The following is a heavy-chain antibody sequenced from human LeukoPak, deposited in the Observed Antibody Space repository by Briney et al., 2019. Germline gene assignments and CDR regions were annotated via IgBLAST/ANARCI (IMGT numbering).Heavy chain of an antibody. CDR1: GFTFSSYS. J-gene: IGHJ2*01. Sequence: GGSLRLSCAASGFTFSSYSMNWVRQAPGKGLEWVSYISSSSSTIYYADSVKGRFTISRDNAKNSLYLQMNSLRAEDTAVYYCARTTVTTGPSWYFDLWGRGTLVTVSS. V-gene: IGHV3-48*01. CDR3: ARTTVTTGPSWYFDL. D-gene: IGHD4-17*01. CDR2: ISSSSSTI.